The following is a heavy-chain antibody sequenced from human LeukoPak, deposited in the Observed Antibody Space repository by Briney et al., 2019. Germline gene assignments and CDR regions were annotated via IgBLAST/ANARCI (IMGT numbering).Heavy chain of an antibody. CDR1: GFTFSGYG. Sequence: SLRVSCAGSGFTFSGYGLHWVRRAPGNGLEWVAVISFDGSKTQYADSVKGRFTISRDTFRSTLSLQMHSLRPEDTAVYYCAKDHVDSSSWSQYFDLWGRGTPVTVSS. V-gene: IGHV3-30*18. D-gene: IGHD6-13*01. J-gene: IGHJ2*01. CDR3: AKDHVDSSSWSQYFDL. CDR2: ISFDGSKT.